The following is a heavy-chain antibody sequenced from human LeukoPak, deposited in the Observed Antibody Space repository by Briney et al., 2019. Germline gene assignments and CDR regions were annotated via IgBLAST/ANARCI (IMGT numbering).Heavy chain of an antibody. V-gene: IGHV4-4*02. CDR1: GGSISSSNW. CDR3: ARAVLRYFDYYGMDV. J-gene: IGHJ6*02. Sequence: SGTLSLTCAVSGGSISSSNWWSWVRQPPGKGLEWIGEIYHSGSTNYNPSLKSRVTISVDTSKNQFSLKLSSVTAADTAVYYCARAVLRYFDYYGMDVWGQGTTVTVSS. CDR2: IYHSGST. D-gene: IGHD3-9*01.